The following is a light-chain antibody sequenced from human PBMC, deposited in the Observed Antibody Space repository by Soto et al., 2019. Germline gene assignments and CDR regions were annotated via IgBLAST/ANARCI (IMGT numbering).Light chain of an antibody. V-gene: IGKV3-15*01. J-gene: IGKJ1*01. CDR1: QSVSSN. CDR3: QQYINWPRT. Sequence: EIVMTQSPATLSVSPGEGATLSCRASQSVSSNLAWYQHKPGQAPRLLIYGASTRASSIPVRFSGSGSGTDFTLTISSLQSEDFAIYSCQQYINWPRTFGQGTKVDIK. CDR2: GAS.